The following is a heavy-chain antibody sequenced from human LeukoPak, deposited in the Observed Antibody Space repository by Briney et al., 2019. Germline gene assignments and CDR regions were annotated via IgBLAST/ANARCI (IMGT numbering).Heavy chain of an antibody. CDR2: ISGSGGST. Sequence: AGGSLRLSCAASGFTFSSYAMSWVRQAPGKGLEWVSAISGSGGSTYYADSVKGRFTISRDNSKNTLYLQMNSLRAEDTAAYYCAKDSSVVVPAAIPYWGQGTLVTVSS. CDR3: AKDSSVVVPAAIPY. CDR1: GFTFSSYA. D-gene: IGHD2-2*01. J-gene: IGHJ4*02. V-gene: IGHV3-23*01.